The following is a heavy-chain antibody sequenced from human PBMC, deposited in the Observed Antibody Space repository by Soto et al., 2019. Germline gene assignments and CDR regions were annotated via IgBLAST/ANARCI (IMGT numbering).Heavy chain of an antibody. CDR3: AQDAPRGDLMLKWFGN. CDR2: IVPVFGST. J-gene: IGHJ4*02. Sequence: QVQLVQSGNEVKKPGSSVKVSCKASGGTFTTNGIICVRQAPGQGLEWLRGIVPVFGSTKYAQKFQGRLISTAGRSTKTAYLDLCSLKSEDTAPYYCAQDAPRGDLMLKWFGNWGQGTRV. D-gene: IGHD2-21*01. CDR1: GGTFTTNG. V-gene: IGHV1-69*06.